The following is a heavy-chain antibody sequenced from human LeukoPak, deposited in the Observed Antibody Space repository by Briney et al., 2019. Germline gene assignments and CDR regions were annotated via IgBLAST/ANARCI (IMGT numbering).Heavy chain of an antibody. CDR2: IFHSGTT. CDR1: GGSISSSDFY. J-gene: IGHJ4*02. D-gene: IGHD3-10*01. V-gene: IGHV4-39*02. CDR3: ARYRGLGEPINF. Sequence: SETLSLTCTVSGGSISSSDFYGGWIRQPPGKGLEWIGGIFHSGTTYYNPSLKSRLSISVETSKNHFSLKLSSVTAADTAVYYCARYRGLGEPINFWGQGTLVTVSS.